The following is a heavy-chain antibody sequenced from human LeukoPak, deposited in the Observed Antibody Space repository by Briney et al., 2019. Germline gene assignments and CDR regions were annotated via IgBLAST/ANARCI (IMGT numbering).Heavy chain of an antibody. J-gene: IGHJ4*02. CDR1: GGSISSSSYY. D-gene: IGHD1-26*01. V-gene: IGHV4-39*07. CDR2: IYYSGST. CDR3: ARGALLDIVGATSPGLDY. Sequence: MPSETLSLTCTVSGGSISSSSYYWGWIRQPPGKGLEWIGSIYYSGSTYYNPSLKSRVTISVDTSKNQFSLKLSSVTAADTAVYYCARGALLDIVGATSPGLDYWGQGTLVTVSS.